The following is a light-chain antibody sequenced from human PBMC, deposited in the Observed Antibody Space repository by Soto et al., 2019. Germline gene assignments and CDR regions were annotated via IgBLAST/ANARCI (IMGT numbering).Light chain of an antibody. CDR1: QSVSTN. CDR2: GAS. Sequence: EIVMTQSPATLSVSPGERATLSCRASQSVSTNLAWYQQKPGQAPRLLIYGASTRATGIPARFSGSGSGTEFTLTISSLQSEHFAVYYCQQYNNWPPRFGQGTKVEIK. J-gene: IGKJ1*01. CDR3: QQYNNWPPR. V-gene: IGKV3-15*01.